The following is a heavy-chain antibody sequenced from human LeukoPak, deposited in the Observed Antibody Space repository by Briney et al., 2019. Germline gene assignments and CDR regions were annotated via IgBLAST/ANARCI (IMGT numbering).Heavy chain of an antibody. V-gene: IGHV4-61*08. CDR1: GGSVSSSGYS. J-gene: IGHJ5*02. D-gene: IGHD2/OR15-2a*01. CDR2: TYYSGST. Sequence: NPSETLSLTCTVSGGSVSSSGYSWNWIRQPPGKTLEWIGYTYYSGSTNYNPSLTSRVTLSVDTSKNQFSLKLTSVTAADTAVYYCALRRLTSSQIIEDNWFGPWGQGTLVTVSS. CDR3: ALRRLTSSQIIEDNWFGP.